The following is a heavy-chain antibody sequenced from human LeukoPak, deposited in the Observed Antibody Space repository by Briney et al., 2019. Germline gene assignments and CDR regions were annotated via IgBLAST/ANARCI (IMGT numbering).Heavy chain of an antibody. D-gene: IGHD6-13*01. J-gene: IGHJ6*03. CDR2: IIPIFGTA. CDR1: GGTFSSYA. Sequence: GASVKVSCKASGGTFSSYAISWVRQAPGQGLEWMGGIIPIFGTANYAQKFQDRVTITADKSTSTAHMELSSLRSEDTAVYYCARVVGLTGYSSTWYSGYYYYMDVWGKGTTVTVSS. CDR3: ARVVGLTGYSSTWYSGYYYYMDV. V-gene: IGHV1-69*06.